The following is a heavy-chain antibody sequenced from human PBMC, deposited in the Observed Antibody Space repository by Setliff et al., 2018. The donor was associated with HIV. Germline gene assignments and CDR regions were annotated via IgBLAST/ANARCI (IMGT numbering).Heavy chain of an antibody. D-gene: IGHD5-18*01. CDR2: IYFSGST. CDR3: ARPRYPYGTPPAFDI. V-gene: IGHV4-39*01. CDR1: GRSISSSSHY. J-gene: IGHJ3*02. Sequence: PSETLSLTCTVSGRSISSSSHYWGWIRQPPGKGLEWIGSIYFSGSTYYNPSLKGPVTIPVDTSKNQFSLKLSSVTAADTAVYYCARPRYPYGTPPAFDIWGRGTVVTVSS.